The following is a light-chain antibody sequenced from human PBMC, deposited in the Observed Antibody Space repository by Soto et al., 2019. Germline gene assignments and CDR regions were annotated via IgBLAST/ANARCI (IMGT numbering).Light chain of an antibody. CDR1: KSVSSSY. V-gene: IGKV3-20*01. CDR2: GAS. Sequence: EIVLTQSPGTLSLSPGERATLSCRASKSVSSSYLAWYQQKPGQAPRLLIYGASSRATGIPDRFSGSGSGTDFTLTISRLEPEDFAVYFCQQYGTSPPITFGQRTRLEIK. J-gene: IGKJ5*01. CDR3: QQYGTSPPIT.